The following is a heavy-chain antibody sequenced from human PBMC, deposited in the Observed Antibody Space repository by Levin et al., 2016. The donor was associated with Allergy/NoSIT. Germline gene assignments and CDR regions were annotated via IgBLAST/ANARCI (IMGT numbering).Heavy chain of an antibody. Sequence: WVRQAPGQGFEWMVGSYSGNGNTGYAQKFQGRVTMTRDTSTSTAYMELSSQRSEDIDVYYCARPARAVAGLGWGQGTLVTVSS. V-gene: IGHV1-3*02. J-gene: IGHJ4*02. CDR3: ARPARAVAGLG. D-gene: IGHD6-19*01. CDR2: SYSGNGNT.